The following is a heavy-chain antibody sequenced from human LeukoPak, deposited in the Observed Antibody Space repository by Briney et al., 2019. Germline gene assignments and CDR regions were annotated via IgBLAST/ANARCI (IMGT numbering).Heavy chain of an antibody. CDR3: AKDLSWGPSDY. J-gene: IGHJ4*02. V-gene: IGHV3-33*06. CDR1: GFTFSSYG. D-gene: IGHD3-16*01. CDR2: IWYDGSNK. Sequence: GRSLRLSCAASGFTFSSYGMHWVRQAPGKGLGWVAVIWYDGSNKYYADSVKGRFTISRDNSKNTLYLQMNSLRAEDTAVYYCAKDLSWGPSDYWGQGTLVTVSS.